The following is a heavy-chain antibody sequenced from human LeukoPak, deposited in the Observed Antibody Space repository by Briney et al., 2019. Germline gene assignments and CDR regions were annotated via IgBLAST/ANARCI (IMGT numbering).Heavy chain of an antibody. D-gene: IGHD5-18*01. Sequence: ASVKVSCTASGYTFTSYYMHWVRQAPGQGLEWMGIINPSGGSTSYAQKFQGRVTMTRDTSTSTVYMELSSLRSEDTAVYYCARVGYSYGFSEYFQHWGQGTLVTVSS. CDR1: GYTFTSYY. CDR2: INPSGGST. CDR3: ARVGYSYGFSEYFQH. V-gene: IGHV1-46*01. J-gene: IGHJ1*01.